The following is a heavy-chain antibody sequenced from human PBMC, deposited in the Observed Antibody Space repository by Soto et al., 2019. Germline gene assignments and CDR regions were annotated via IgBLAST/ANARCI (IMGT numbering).Heavy chain of an antibody. D-gene: IGHD6-13*01. CDR3: ARRGYSSSWYYYYYYGMDV. V-gene: IGHV1-18*01. Sequence: ASVKVSCKASGYTFTSYGISWVRQAPGQWLEWMGWISAYNGNTNYAQKLQGRVTMTTDTSTSTAYMELSSLRSEDTAVYHCARRGYSSSWYYYYYYGMDVWGQGTTVTVSS. CDR2: ISAYNGNT. CDR1: GYTFTSYG. J-gene: IGHJ6*02.